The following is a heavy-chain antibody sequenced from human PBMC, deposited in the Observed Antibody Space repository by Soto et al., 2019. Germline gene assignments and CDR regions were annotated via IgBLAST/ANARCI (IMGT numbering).Heavy chain of an antibody. V-gene: IGHV4-38-2*02. CDR1: GYSIRSGYY. CDR2: IYHSGST. D-gene: IGHD5-18*01. CDR3: ARDRGIAMVTAPEYFDY. J-gene: IGHJ4*02. Sequence: PSESMSLTCVVSGYSIRSGYYWGYIRQHPGKGLEWIGSIYHSGSTYYNPSLKSRGTISVDTPTHQFSMKASSVTAAGPAVNYRARDRGIAMVTAPEYFDYWGQGTLVTVSS.